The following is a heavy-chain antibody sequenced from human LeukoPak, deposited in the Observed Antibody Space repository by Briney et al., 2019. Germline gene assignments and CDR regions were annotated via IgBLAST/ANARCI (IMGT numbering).Heavy chain of an antibody. J-gene: IGHJ4*02. V-gene: IGHV4-4*02. CDR3: ARRSPYSTGWSSYFDY. D-gene: IGHD6-19*01. Sequence: SETLSLTCAGSGGSISSTNWWSWVRQPPGEGLEWIGEIYRSGTTNYKPSLKSRVTISLDKSRTHFSLKLTSVTAADSAVYYSARRSPYSTGWSSYFDYSGQGALVTVSS. CDR1: GGSISSTNW. CDR2: IYRSGTT.